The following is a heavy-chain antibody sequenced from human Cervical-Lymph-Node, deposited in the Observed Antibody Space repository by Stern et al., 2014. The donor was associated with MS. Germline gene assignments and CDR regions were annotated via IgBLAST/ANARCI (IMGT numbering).Heavy chain of an antibody. CDR1: GFTFSAYH. V-gene: IGHV3-11*01. CDR3: VRASDPLFEY. D-gene: IGHD2-21*02. CDR2: ISTTAKTI. Sequence: VQLVESGGGLVKPGGSLTLSCEVSGFTFSAYHMHWMRQAPGKGLEWISYISTTAKTIYYADSVKGRSTISRDNAKNTLYMQMNSLRAEDTAVYYCVRASDPLFEYWGQGTLVTVSS. J-gene: IGHJ4*02.